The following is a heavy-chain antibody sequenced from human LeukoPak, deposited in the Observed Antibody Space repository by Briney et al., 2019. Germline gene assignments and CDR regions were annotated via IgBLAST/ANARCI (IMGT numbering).Heavy chain of an antibody. Sequence: PSETLSLTCAVYGGSFSGYYWSWIRQPPGKGLEWIGEINHSGSTNYNPSLKSRVTISVDTSKNQFSLKLSSVTAADTAVYYSARRVPTPSGYGSRTAGRANWFDPWGQGTLVTVSS. CDR2: INHSGST. J-gene: IGHJ5*02. CDR3: ARRVPTPSGYGSRTAGRANWFDP. CDR1: GGSFSGYY. D-gene: IGHD5-12*01. V-gene: IGHV4-34*01.